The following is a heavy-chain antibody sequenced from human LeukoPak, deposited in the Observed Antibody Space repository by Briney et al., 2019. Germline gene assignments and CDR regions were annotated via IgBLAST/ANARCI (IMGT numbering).Heavy chain of an antibody. J-gene: IGHJ4*02. Sequence: PGGSLRLSCVVSGFTFDDYGMSWVRQAPGKGLEWVSGVKRNGGSVGYGDSVKGRFTISRDNAKNSVYLQMNSLRAEDTALYYCARGFIGGPFDNWGQGTLVTVSS. CDR3: ARGFIGGPFDN. D-gene: IGHD1-26*01. CDR2: VKRNGGSV. V-gene: IGHV3-20*04. CDR1: GFTFDDYG.